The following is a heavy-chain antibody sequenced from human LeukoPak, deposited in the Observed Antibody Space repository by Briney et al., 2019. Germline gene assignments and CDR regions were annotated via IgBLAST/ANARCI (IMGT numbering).Heavy chain of an antibody. CDR1: GGSISSYY. CDR3: ARVSSSSSEYFDY. V-gene: IGHV4-59*01. CDR2: IYYSGST. D-gene: IGHD6-6*01. J-gene: IGHJ4*02. Sequence: SETLSLTCTVSGGSISSYYWNWIRQPPGKGLEWIGYIYYSGSTNYNPSLKSRVTISVDTSKNQFSLKLSSVTAADTAVYYCARVSSSSSEYFDYWGQGTLVTVSS.